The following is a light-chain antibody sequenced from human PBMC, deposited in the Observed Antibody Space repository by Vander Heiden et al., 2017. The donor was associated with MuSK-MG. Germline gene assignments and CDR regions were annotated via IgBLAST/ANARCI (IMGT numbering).Light chain of an antibody. CDR3: NSRGSRGNNIFV. J-gene: IGLJ1*01. CDR1: SLLNYY. V-gene: IGLV3-19*01. Sequence: SSELTQDPAVSVALGQTVWSTCQGDSLLNYYASWYQQKPGQAPVLVFYVNNNRHEGIPDRFSGSSSGDTAAVTITGAQAEDEAVYYCNSRGSRGNNIFVFGAGTKVTVL. CDR2: VNN.